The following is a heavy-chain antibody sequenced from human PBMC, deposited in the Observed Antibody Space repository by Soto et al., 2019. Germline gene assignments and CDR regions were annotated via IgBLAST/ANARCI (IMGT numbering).Heavy chain of an antibody. CDR2: IYYSGST. CDR1: GDSISSGRYY. D-gene: IGHD6-13*01. J-gene: IGHJ4*02. Sequence: QVQLQESGPGLVKPSQTLSLTCTVSGDSISSGRYYWSWIRQHPGKGLEWIGYIYYSGSTYYNPSLKSRVTISVDTSKNQFSLKLSSVTAADTAVYYCARGSAEQLIDYWGQGTLVTVSS. CDR3: ARGSAEQLIDY. V-gene: IGHV4-31*03.